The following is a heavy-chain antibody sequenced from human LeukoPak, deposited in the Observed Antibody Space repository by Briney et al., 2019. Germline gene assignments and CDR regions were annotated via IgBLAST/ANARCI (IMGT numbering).Heavy chain of an antibody. D-gene: IGHD5-18*01. V-gene: IGHV4-38-2*02. CDR1: GYSISSGYY. CDR2: IYHSGST. J-gene: IGHJ6*03. Sequence: PSETLSLTCTVSGYSISSGYYWGWIRPPPGKGLEWIGSIYHSGSTYYNPSLKSRVTISVDTSKNQFSLKLSSVTAADTAVYYCARMPGYSYYYMDVWGKGTTVTVSS. CDR3: ARMPGYSYYYMDV.